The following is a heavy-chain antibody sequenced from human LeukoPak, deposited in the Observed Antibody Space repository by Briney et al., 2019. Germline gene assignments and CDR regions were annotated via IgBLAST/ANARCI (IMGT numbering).Heavy chain of an antibody. CDR2: INHSGST. D-gene: IGHD6-13*01. Sequence: SETLSLTCAVYGGSFSGYYWSWIRQPPGKGLEWIGEINHSGSTNYNPSLKSRVTISVDTSKNQFSLKLSSMTAADTAVYYCARGAGWYSTNWFDPWGQGTLVTVSS. CDR3: ARGAGWYSTNWFDP. V-gene: IGHV4-34*01. J-gene: IGHJ5*02. CDR1: GGSFSGYY.